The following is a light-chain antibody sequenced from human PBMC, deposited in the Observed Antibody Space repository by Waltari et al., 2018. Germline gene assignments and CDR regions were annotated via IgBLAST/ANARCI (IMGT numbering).Light chain of an antibody. CDR1: QDINIY. Sequence: DIQMTQSPSSLSASVGDRVTITCQASQDINIYLNWYQQKPGKAPKLLIYDASTLETGVPSTFSGSGSGTHCTLTISSLQPEDIATYYCQQYDNIPRTFGGGTKAEIK. CDR2: DAS. J-gene: IGKJ4*01. CDR3: QQYDNIPRT. V-gene: IGKV1-33*01.